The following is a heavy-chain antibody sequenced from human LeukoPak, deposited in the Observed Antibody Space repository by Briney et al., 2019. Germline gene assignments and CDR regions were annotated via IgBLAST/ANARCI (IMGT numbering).Heavy chain of an antibody. CDR2: IRSDGSNK. D-gene: IGHD3-9*01. CDR3: ARDSRYFDWLFYYYYYYMDV. CDR1: GFSFSSYG. J-gene: IGHJ6*03. Sequence: GGSLRLSCAGSGFSFSSYGMHWVRQAPGKGLEWRAFIRSDGSNKYYADSVKGRFTISRDNSKNTLYLQMNSLRAEDTAVYYCARDSRYFDWLFYYYYYYMDVWGKGTTVTVSS. V-gene: IGHV3-30*02.